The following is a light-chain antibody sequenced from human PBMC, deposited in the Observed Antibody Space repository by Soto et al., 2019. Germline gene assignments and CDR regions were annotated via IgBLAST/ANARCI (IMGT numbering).Light chain of an antibody. CDR3: HQYRSSPQT. J-gene: IGKJ1*01. Sequence: EIVMTQSPATLSVSPGGRATLSCRASQSISDTLAWYQQKPGQAPRLLIYSASRGATGIPDRFSGSGSGTDFSLTISRLEPEDFAVYYCHQYRSSPQTFGQGTKVDI. V-gene: IGKV3-20*01. CDR1: QSISDT. CDR2: SAS.